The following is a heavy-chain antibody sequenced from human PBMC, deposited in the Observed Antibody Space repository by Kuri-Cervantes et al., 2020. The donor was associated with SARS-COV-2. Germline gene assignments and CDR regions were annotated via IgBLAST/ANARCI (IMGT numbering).Heavy chain of an antibody. CDR3: AKAIGGAIATGGVDY. V-gene: IGHV3-23*01. J-gene: IGHJ4*02. CDR1: GFTFSSYS. Sequence: GESLKISCAASGFTFSSYSMNWVRQAPGKGLEWVSAISGSGGSTYYTDSVKGRFTISRDNSKNTLYLQMNSLRAEDTAVYYCAKAIGGAIATGGVDYWGQGTLVTVSS. D-gene: IGHD2-21*01. CDR2: ISGSGGST.